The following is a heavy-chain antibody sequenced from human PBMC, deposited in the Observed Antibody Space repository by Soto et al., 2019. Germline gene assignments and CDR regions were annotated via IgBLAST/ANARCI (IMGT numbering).Heavy chain of an antibody. CDR2: VYYSGTT. Sequence: QVQLQESGPGLVKPSETLSLTCTVSGGSISDYYWSWFRQAPGKGLDWIGYVYYSGTTNYNPPLQSRVPMSGDTSKNQFSLKLCSVTAADTAVYYCARQAIDWGQGTLVTVSS. V-gene: IGHV4-59*08. CDR1: GGSISDYY. J-gene: IGHJ4*02. CDR3: ARQAID.